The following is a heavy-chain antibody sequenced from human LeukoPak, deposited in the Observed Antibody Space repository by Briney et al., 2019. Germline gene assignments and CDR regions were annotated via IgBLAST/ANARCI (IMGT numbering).Heavy chain of an antibody. Sequence: PSETLSLTCAVYGGSFSGYYWSWIRQPPGKGLEWIGEINHSGSTNYNPSLKSRVTISVDTPKNQFSLKLSSVTAADTAVYYCARGPATLRITMIVVVITTPFDIWGQGTMVTVSS. CDR2: INHSGST. J-gene: IGHJ3*02. CDR3: ARGPATLRITMIVVVITTPFDI. V-gene: IGHV4-34*01. CDR1: GGSFSGYY. D-gene: IGHD3-22*01.